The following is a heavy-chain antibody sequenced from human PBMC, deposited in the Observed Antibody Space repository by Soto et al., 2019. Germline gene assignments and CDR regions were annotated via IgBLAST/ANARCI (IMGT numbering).Heavy chain of an antibody. CDR2: IIPIFGTA. J-gene: IGHJ6*02. CDR1: GGTFSSYA. V-gene: IGHV1-69*12. CDR3: ARGISALDIVLVPAAINYYGMDV. D-gene: IGHD2-2*03. Sequence: QVQLVQSGAEVKKPGSSVKVSCKASGGTFSSYAISWVRQAPGQGLEWMGGIIPIFGTANYAQKFQGRVTITADESTSTAYMELSSLRSEETAVYYCARGISALDIVLVPAAINYYGMDVWVQGTTVTVSS.